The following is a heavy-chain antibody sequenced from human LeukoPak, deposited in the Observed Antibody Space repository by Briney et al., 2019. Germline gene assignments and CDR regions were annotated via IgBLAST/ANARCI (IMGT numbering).Heavy chain of an antibody. Sequence: AGGSLRLSCAASGFTFSSYAMSWVRQAPGKGLEWVSAISGSGGSTYYADFVKGRFTVSRDNARNSLYLQINSLRAEDTAVYYCARGRLVGAEAGLYDPWGQGTLVTVSS. J-gene: IGHJ5*02. CDR1: GFTFSSYA. D-gene: IGHD6-19*01. CDR3: ARGRLVGAEAGLYDP. CDR2: ISGSGGST. V-gene: IGHV3-23*01.